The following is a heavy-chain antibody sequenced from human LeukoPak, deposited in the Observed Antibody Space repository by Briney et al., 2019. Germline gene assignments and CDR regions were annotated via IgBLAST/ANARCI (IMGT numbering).Heavy chain of an antibody. CDR1: GGSFSGYY. CDR3: ARENSGSYREFDY. J-gene: IGHJ4*02. Sequence: PSETLSLTCAVYGGSFSGYYWSWIRQPPGKGLEWIGEINHSGSTNYNPSLESRVTISVDTSKNQFSLKLSSVTAADTAVFYCARENSGSYREFDYWGQGTLVTVSS. V-gene: IGHV4-34*01. D-gene: IGHD1-26*01. CDR2: INHSGST.